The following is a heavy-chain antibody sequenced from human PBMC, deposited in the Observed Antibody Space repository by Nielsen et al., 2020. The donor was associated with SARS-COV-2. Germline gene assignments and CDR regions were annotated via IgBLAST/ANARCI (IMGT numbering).Heavy chain of an antibody. D-gene: IGHD2-15*01. CDR3: ARDLRWWELKKPGPFDY. CDR1: GGSISSSSYY. Sequence: SETLSLTCTVSGGSISSSSYYWGWIRQPPGKGLEWIGSIYYSGSTYYNPSLKSRVTISVDTSKNQFSLKLSSVTAADTAVYYCARDLRWWELKKPGPFDYWGQGTLVTVSS. J-gene: IGHJ4*02. CDR2: IYYSGST. V-gene: IGHV4-39*02.